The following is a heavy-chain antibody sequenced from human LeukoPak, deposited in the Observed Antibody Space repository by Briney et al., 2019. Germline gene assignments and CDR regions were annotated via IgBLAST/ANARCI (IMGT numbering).Heavy chain of an antibody. CDR2: IYHSGST. J-gene: IGHJ4*02. CDR3: ATNLGYSSLHY. CDR1: SYSISSGYY. Sequence: PSETLSLTCAVSSYSISSGYYWGWIRQPPGKGLEWIGSIYHSGSTYYIPSLKSRVTISVDTSKNQFSLKVNSVTATDMAIYYCATNLGYSSLHYWGRGALVTVSS. V-gene: IGHV4-38-2*01. D-gene: IGHD6-13*01.